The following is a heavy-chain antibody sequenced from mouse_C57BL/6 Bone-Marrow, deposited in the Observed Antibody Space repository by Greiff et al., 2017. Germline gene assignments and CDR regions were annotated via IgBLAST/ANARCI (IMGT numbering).Heavy chain of an antibody. J-gene: IGHJ3*01. Sequence: QVQLQQPGAELVKPGASVKLSCKASGYTFTSYWMHWVKQRPGQGLEWIGMIHPNSGSTNYNEKFKSKATLTVDKSSSTAYMQLSSLTSEDSAVYYCARMGDYDEKPGFAYWGQGTLVTVSA. CDR2: IHPNSGST. CDR3: ARMGDYDEKPGFAY. CDR1: GYTFTSYW. V-gene: IGHV1-64*01. D-gene: IGHD2-4*01.